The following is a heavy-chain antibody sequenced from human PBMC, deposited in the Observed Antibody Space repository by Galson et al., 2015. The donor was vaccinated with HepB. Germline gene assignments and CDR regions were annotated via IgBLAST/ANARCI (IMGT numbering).Heavy chain of an antibody. D-gene: IGHD3-3*01. CDR1: GVTVSNNY. CDR3: ASGRGFWSGYSQDY. V-gene: IGHV3-66*02. J-gene: IGHJ4*02. Sequence: SLRLSCAASGVTVSNNYMSWVRQAPGMGLELVSVIYSDGSIYYIDSVKGRFTISRDNSKNTLYLQMNSLRAEDTAVYYCASGRGFWSGYSQDYWGQGTLVTVSS. CDR2: IYSDGSI.